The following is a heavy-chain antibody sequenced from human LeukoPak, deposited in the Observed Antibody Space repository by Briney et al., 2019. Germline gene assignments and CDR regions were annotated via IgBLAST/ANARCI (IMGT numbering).Heavy chain of an antibody. Sequence: GASVKVSCKASGYTFTSYGISWVRQAPGQGLEWMGWISAYNGNTNYAQKLQGRVTMTTDTSTSTAYMELRSLRSDDTAVYYCAREVCSSTSCYHQDYVFDYWGQGTLVTVSS. CDR1: GYTFTSYG. J-gene: IGHJ4*02. V-gene: IGHV1-18*01. CDR2: ISAYNGNT. CDR3: AREVCSSTSCYHQDYVFDY. D-gene: IGHD2-2*01.